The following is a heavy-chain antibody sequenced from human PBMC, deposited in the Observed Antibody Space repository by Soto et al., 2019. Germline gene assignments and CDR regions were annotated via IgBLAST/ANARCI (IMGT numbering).Heavy chain of an antibody. D-gene: IGHD3-16*02. J-gene: IGHJ3*02. V-gene: IGHV3-23*01. Sequence: GGSLRLSCAASGFTFSSYAMSWVRQAPGKGLEWVSAISGSGGSTYYADSVKGRFTISRDNSKNTLYLQMNSLRAEDTAVYYCGRHFWGIYRYTGNAFDIWAKGKRFTVSS. CDR3: GRHFWGIYRYTGNAFDI. CDR2: ISGSGGST. CDR1: GFTFSSYA.